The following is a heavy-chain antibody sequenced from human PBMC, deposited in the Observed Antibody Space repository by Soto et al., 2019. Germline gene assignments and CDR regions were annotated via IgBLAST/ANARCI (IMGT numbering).Heavy chain of an antibody. CDR1: GYTFTDYY. Sequence: QVQLVQSGAEVKKPGASVKVSCKASGYTFTDYYIHWVRQAPGQGLEWMGWVNPKSGVTRYLQRFQGRVTMTRDTSISTAYMDLSRLRSDDTAVYYCARDAYYYDTRAYQGWFDPWGQGTRVTVSS. CDR3: ARDAYYYDTRAYQGWFDP. V-gene: IGHV1-2*02. CDR2: VNPKSGVT. J-gene: IGHJ5*02. D-gene: IGHD3-22*01.